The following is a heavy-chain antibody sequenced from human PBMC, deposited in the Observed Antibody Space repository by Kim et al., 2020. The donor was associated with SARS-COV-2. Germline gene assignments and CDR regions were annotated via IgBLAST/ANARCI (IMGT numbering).Heavy chain of an antibody. CDR1: GYSIIGTYY. J-gene: IGHJ4*02. CDR2: ISHSGAT. V-gene: IGHV4-38-2*02. Sequence: SETLSLTCNVSGYSIIGTYYWAWTRQPPGKGLEWIGSISHSGATYYNPSLESRVTISVDTSKNQFSLKMISMTAADTAVYYCARGNDYWGQGALVTVSS. CDR3: ARGNDY.